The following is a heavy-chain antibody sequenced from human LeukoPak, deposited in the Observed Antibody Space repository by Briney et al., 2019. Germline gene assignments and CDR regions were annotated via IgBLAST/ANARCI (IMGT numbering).Heavy chain of an antibody. CDR3: ASEHRDAEYFQH. V-gene: IGHV4-4*07. Sequence: SETLSLTCTVSGGSISSYYWSWIRQPAGKGLEWIGRIYTSGSTNYNPSLKSRVTMSVDTSKNQFSLKLSSVTAADTAVYYCASEHRDAEYFQHWGQGTLVTVSS. J-gene: IGHJ1*01. D-gene: IGHD1-14*01. CDR2: IYTSGST. CDR1: GGSISSYY.